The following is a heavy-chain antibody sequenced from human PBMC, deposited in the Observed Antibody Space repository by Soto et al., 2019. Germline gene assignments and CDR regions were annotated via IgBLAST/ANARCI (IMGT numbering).Heavy chain of an antibody. J-gene: IGHJ5*02. CDR1: GFSLSTSGVG. D-gene: IGHD2-2*01. V-gene: IGHV2-5*01. CDR2: FYWNDDN. Sequence: QITLKESGPTLVKPTQTLTLTCTFSGFSLSTSGVGVGWIRQPPGKALEWLALFYWNDDNPSSLSLKSRLTIPNDTCNSPVGLTMTNIDPVDTATYSCAHNFNQPGNWFAPWGQETLVTVSS. CDR3: AHNFNQPGNWFAP.